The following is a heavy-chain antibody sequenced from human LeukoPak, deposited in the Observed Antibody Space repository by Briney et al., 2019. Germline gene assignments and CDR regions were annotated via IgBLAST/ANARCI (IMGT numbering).Heavy chain of an antibody. J-gene: IGHJ6*03. D-gene: IGHD2-21*01. Sequence: SGTLSDTCVVPGGSISVYFWYSIRPHVGKGVECVGRILTSGITKYNPPPQSRVTLSVDATKNQIHLNWRSVIAAHRAIYCIPGETSGTYCVPLGYRDVWGKGTTVTVSS. CDR2: ILTSGIT. CDR3: PGETSGTYCVPLGYRDV. CDR1: GGSISVYF. V-gene: IGHV4-4*07.